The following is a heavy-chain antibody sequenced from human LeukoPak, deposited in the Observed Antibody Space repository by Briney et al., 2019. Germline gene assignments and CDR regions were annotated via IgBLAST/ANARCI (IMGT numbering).Heavy chain of an antibody. CDR3: ARDPSGSSGHFDY. J-gene: IGHJ4*02. D-gene: IGHD3-22*01. CDR2: INAGNGNT. V-gene: IGHV1-3*01. CDR1: GYTFTSYY. Sequence: ASVKVSCKASGYTFTSYYMHWVRQAPGQGLEWMGWINAGNGNTKYSQKFQGRVTITRDTSASTAYMELSSLRSEDTAVYYCARDPSGSSGHFDYWGQGTLVTVSS.